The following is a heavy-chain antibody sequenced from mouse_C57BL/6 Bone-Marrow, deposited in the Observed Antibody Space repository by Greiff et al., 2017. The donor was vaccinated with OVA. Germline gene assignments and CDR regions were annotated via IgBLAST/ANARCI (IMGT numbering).Heavy chain of an antibody. CDR1: GFTFTDYY. Sequence: EVQLVESGPVLVKPGPSVKISCKASGFTFTDYYMHWVKQSHGKSLEWIGLVYPYNGGTSYNQKFKGKATLTVDTSSSTAYMELNSLTSEDSAVYYCARNYGSSYWYFDVWGTGTTVTISS. D-gene: IGHD1-1*01. J-gene: IGHJ1*03. CDR3: ARNYGSSYWYFDV. CDR2: VYPYNGGT. V-gene: IGHV1-36*01.